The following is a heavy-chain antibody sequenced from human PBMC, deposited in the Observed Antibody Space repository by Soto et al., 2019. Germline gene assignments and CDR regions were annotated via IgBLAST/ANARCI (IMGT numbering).Heavy chain of an antibody. CDR3: AKRSGRVVVQAAILGPRGFAP. D-gene: IGHD2-2*01. CDR1: GCKFVGHA. CDR2: ISGSGGST. V-gene: IGHV3-23*01. Sequence: VGSMRDPCAALGCKFVGHASLWISKEKGKGLEWVSAISGSGGSTYYADSVKGRFTISGDNSKNTLYLQMNSLRAEDTAVYYCAKRSGRVVVQAAILGPRGFAPWGQGTLVTVSS. J-gene: IGHJ5*02.